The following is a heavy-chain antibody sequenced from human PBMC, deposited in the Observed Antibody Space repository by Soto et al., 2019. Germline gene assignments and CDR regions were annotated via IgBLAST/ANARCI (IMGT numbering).Heavy chain of an antibody. Sequence: GGSLRLSCAASGFTFNNYGIHWVRQAPGKGLEWVAVISYDGSNKYYADSVKGRFAISRDNSKNTLYLQMNSLRAEDTAVYYCAKGGIVATIWNYFDFWGQGTPVTVSS. J-gene: IGHJ4*02. CDR2: ISYDGSNK. CDR1: GFTFNNYG. V-gene: IGHV3-30*18. CDR3: AKGGIVATIWNYFDF. D-gene: IGHD5-12*01.